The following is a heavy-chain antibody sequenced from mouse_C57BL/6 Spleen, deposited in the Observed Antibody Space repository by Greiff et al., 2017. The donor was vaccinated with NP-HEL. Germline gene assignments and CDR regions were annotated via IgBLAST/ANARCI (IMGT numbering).Heavy chain of an antibody. Sequence: VQLQQSGPGLVQPSQSLSITCTVSGFSLTSYGVHWVRQSPGKGLEWLGVIWSGGSRDYNAAFISRLSISKDNSKSQVFFKMNSLQADDTAIYYCARISDGYPYYAMDYWGQGTSVTVSS. V-gene: IGHV2-2*01. CDR1: GFSLTSYG. CDR3: ARISDGYPYYAMDY. D-gene: IGHD2-3*01. CDR2: IWSGGSR. J-gene: IGHJ4*01.